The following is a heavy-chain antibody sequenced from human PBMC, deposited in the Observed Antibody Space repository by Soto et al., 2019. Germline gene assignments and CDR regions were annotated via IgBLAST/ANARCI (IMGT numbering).Heavy chain of an antibody. Sequence: EVQLVESGGGLVQPGGSLGLPCAASGFTFSSYWMSWVRLAPGKGREWVAHIKQSGSDRYYVDSVRGRFTISRDNAKNSLYLQMNSLRVEDTAMYYCASVKSWSVSPWGQGALVTVSS. CDR2: IKQSGSDR. V-gene: IGHV3-7*01. J-gene: IGHJ5*02. CDR3: ASVKSWSVSP. D-gene: IGHD2-15*01. CDR1: GFTFSSYW.